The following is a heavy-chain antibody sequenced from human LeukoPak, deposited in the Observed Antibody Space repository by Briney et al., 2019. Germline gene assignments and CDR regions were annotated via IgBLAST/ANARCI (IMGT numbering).Heavy chain of an antibody. V-gene: IGHV3-33*03. CDR3: AKDDSNNYYEY. J-gene: IGHJ4*02. CDR2: MWYDGSNK. CDR1: GFTFSSFG. D-gene: IGHD2-15*01. Sequence: GGSLRLSCAASGFTFSSFGMHWVRQAPGKGLEWVALMWYDGSNKYYADSAKGRFTISRDNSKNTLYLQMNSLRADDTAMYYCAKDDSNNYYEYWGQGTLVTVSS.